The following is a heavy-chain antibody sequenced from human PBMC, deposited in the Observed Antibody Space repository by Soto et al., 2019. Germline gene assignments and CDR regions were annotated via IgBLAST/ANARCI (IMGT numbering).Heavy chain of an antibody. J-gene: IGHJ3*02. CDR3: VKISPHGGPAI. CDR2: ISGSGGST. V-gene: IGHV3-23*01. CDR1: GITLNNNA. D-gene: IGHD3-16*01. Sequence: GGSLRLSCAASGITLNNNAMSWVRQAPGKGLEWVAGISGSGGSTQYADSVKGRFTISRDNSKNTLDLQVNSLRDEDTAIYYCVKISPHGGPAIWGQGTMVTVSS.